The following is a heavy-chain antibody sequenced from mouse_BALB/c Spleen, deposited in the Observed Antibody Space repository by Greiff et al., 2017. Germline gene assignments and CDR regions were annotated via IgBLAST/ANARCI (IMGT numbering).Heavy chain of an antibody. Sequence: EVKLVESGGGLVQPGGSRKLSCAASGFTFSDYGMAWVRQAPGKGPEWVAFISNLAYSIYYADTVTGRFTISRENAKNTLYLEMSSLRSEDTAMYYCARVYTYAMDYWGQGTSVTVSS. CDR2: ISNLAYSI. V-gene: IGHV5-15*02. CDR1: GFTFSDYG. CDR3: ARVYTYAMDY. D-gene: IGHD1-1*01. J-gene: IGHJ4*01.